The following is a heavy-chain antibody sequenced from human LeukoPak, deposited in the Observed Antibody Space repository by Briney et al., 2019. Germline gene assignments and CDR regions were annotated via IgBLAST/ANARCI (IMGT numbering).Heavy chain of an antibody. CDR2: IKEDGSQK. Sequence: GGSLRLSCAASGFTFGTYWMSWVRQAPGKRLEWVANIKEDGSQKYYVDSVKGRFTISRDNAKNSLYLQMNSLRAEDTAVYYCAREVRFLEWSTYYYYGMDVWGQGTTVTVSS. J-gene: IGHJ6*02. D-gene: IGHD3-3*01. V-gene: IGHV3-7*05. CDR1: GFTFGTYW. CDR3: AREVRFLEWSTYYYYGMDV.